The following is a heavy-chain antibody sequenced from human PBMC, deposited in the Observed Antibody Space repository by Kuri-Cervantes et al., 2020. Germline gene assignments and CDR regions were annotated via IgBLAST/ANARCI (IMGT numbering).Heavy chain of an antibody. Sequence: GGSLRLSCAASGFTFSSYAMHWVRQAPGKGLQWVAFIRSDGNNKYYVDSVKGRFTISRDNSKSTLHLQMNSLTAEDTAVYYCARLGDYYGSGSYLEDNYYYYMDVWGKGTTVTVSS. V-gene: IGHV3-30*02. D-gene: IGHD3-10*01. CDR3: ARLGDYYGSGSYLEDNYYYYMDV. CDR1: GFTFSSYA. J-gene: IGHJ6*03. CDR2: IRSDGNNK.